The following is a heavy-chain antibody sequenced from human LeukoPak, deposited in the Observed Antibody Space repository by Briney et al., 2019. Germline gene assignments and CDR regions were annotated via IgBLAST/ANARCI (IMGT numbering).Heavy chain of an antibody. D-gene: IGHD4-17*01. Sequence: ASVKVSCKASGYTFTGYCMHWVRQAPGQGLEWMGWINPNSGGTDYAQKFQGRVTMTRDTSISTAYMELSRLRSDDTAVYYCARDHAGDYGDYWGQGTLVTVSS. CDR2: INPNSGGT. J-gene: IGHJ4*02. V-gene: IGHV1-2*02. CDR3: ARDHAGDYGDY. CDR1: GYTFTGYC.